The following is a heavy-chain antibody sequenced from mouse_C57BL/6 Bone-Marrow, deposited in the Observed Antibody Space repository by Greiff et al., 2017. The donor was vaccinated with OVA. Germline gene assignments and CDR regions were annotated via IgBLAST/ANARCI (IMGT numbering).Heavy chain of an antibody. D-gene: IGHD2-3*01. CDR2: IHPNSGST. V-gene: IGHV1-64*01. CDR3: ARAGWLLPYFDY. Sequence: QVQLQQPGAELVKPGASVKLSCKASGYTFTSYWMHWVKQRPGQGLEWIGMIHPNSGSTNYNEKFKSKATLTVDKSSSTAYMQLSSLTSEDSAVYYCARAGWLLPYFDYWGQGTTLTVSS. J-gene: IGHJ2*01. CDR1: GYTFTSYW.